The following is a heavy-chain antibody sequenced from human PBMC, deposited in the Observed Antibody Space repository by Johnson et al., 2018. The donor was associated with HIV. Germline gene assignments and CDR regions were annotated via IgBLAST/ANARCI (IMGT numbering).Heavy chain of an antibody. J-gene: IGHJ3*01. V-gene: IGHV3-9*01. Sequence: VQPVESAGGVVQPGRSLRLSCAASGFTFSSLALHWVRPSPGIGLVSFSGPSWYSGSLGYLDFVSCRFTISRDNAKNSVVLQMNNLRAEDTAVYSCARGIGDEYAFDVWGQGTMVTVSS. D-gene: IGHD2-21*01. CDR2: PSWYSGSL. CDR1: GFTFSSLA. CDR3: ARGIGDEYAFDV.